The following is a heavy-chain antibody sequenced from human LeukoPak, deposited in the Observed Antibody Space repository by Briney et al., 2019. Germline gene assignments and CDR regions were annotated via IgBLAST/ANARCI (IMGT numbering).Heavy chain of an antibody. CDR3: ARDKEAFIFDC. CDR1: DDSISNYH. D-gene: IGHD3-3*02. J-gene: IGHJ4*02. V-gene: IGHV4-4*07. CDR2: VFTSGST. Sequence: SETLSLTCTVSDDSISNYHRNWVRQPTGKGLEWIGRVFTSGSTNYNPSLKSRVTMSVDTSKNQFSLKLTSLTAADTAVYYCARDKEAFIFDCWGQGTLVTVSS.